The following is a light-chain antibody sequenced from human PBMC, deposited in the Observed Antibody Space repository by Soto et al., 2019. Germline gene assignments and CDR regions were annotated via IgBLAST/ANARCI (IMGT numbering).Light chain of an antibody. CDR2: DVT. J-gene: IGLJ2*01. Sequence: QSALTQPVSVSGSPGQSITISCSGITSDVGGYNYVSWYQQHPGKAPKLMIYDVTNRPSGVSNRFSGSKSGNTASLTISGLQAEDEADYYCSSYTSSSTPMVFGGGTKLTVL. CDR1: TSDVGGYNY. CDR3: SSYTSSSTPMV. V-gene: IGLV2-14*03.